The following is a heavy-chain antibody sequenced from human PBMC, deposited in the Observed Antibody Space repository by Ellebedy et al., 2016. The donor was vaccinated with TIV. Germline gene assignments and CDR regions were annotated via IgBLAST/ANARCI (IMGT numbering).Heavy chain of an antibody. Sequence: SETLSLXXTVSGGSIGSSTYYWGWIRQPPGKGLEWIGYMSYSGRTYHNPSLKSRVTISVDTSKNQFSLKLSSVTAADTAVYYCASQGGDYGGLGYFDNWGQGALVTVSS. V-gene: IGHV4-39*07. CDR3: ASQGGDYGGLGYFDN. CDR1: GGSIGSSTYY. J-gene: IGHJ4*02. CDR2: MSYSGRT. D-gene: IGHD4-23*01.